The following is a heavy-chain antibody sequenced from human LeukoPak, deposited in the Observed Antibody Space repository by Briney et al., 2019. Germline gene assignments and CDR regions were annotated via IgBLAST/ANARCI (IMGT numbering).Heavy chain of an antibody. CDR1: GGSISSSRYC. J-gene: IGHJ5*02. CDR3: ARAPLYP. CDR2: IYYSGST. V-gene: IGHV4-39*01. Sequence: SETLSLTCTVSGGSISSSRYCWGWIRQPPGKGLEWIGRIYYSGSTYYNPYLKSRVTISVDTSKNQFSLKLSSVTAADTAVYYCARAPLYPWGQGTLVTVSS.